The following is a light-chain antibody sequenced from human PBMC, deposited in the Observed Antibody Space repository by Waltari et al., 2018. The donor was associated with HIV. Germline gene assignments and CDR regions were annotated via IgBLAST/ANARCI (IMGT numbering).Light chain of an antibody. Sequence: QSALAQPPSASGTPGQRVTISCSGSRPNIGSNSVTWYQHFPGTAPKLLIYGDSLRPSGVPARFSGSKFGTSASLVITGLQSGDEADYYCSTWDDRLNGPVVFGGGTRLTVL. V-gene: IGLV1-44*01. CDR2: GDS. CDR3: STWDDRLNGPVV. CDR1: RPNIGSNS. J-gene: IGLJ2*01.